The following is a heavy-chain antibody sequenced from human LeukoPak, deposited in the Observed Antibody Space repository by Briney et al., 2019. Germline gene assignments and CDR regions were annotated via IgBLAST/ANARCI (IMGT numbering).Heavy chain of an antibody. J-gene: IGHJ3*01. V-gene: IGHV3-7*01. CDR2: IKLDGSEQ. Sequence: GGAVTLSCAASGFTFSYHWMAWVRQAPGKGREGVASIKLDGSEQYYLDSVKGRFAISRDNAKNLMNLQMNILRAEDTAIYYCARDGGIMNAFDVWGQGTAVTVSS. CDR1: GFTFSYHW. CDR3: ARDGGIMNAFDV. D-gene: IGHD1-26*01.